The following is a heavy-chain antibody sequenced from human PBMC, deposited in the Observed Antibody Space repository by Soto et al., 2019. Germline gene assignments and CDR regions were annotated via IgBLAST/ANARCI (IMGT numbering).Heavy chain of an antibody. CDR3: ARVRNYGDYDY. J-gene: IGHJ4*02. CDR1: GGSISSYY. V-gene: IGHV4-59*01. D-gene: IGHD4-17*01. Sequence: SETLSLTCTVSGGSISSYYWSWIRQPPGKGLEWIGYIYYSGSTNYNPSLKSRVTISVDTSKNQFSLKLSSVTAADTAVYYCARVRNYGDYDYWGQGTLVTVSS. CDR2: IYYSGST.